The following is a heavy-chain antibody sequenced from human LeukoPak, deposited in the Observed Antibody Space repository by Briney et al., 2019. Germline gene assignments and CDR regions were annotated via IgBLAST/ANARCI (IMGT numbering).Heavy chain of an antibody. CDR3: AREGRDGYNPRGY. CDR2: IYYSGST. J-gene: IGHJ4*02. Sequence: PSETLSLTCTVSGVSISSYYWSWIRQPPGKGLEWIGYIYYSGSTNYNPSLKSRVTISVDTSKNQFSLKLSSVTAADTAVYYCAREGRDGYNPRGYWGQGTLVTVSS. CDR1: GVSISSYY. V-gene: IGHV4-59*01. D-gene: IGHD5-24*01.